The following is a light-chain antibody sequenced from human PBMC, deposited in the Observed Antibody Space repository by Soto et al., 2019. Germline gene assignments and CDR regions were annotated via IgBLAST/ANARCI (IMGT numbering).Light chain of an antibody. CDR2: EVS. CDR3: SSYTSSSTV. CDR1: SSDVGGYNY. V-gene: IGLV2-14*01. J-gene: IGLJ3*02. Sequence: QSALTQPASVSGSPGQSITISCTGTSSDVGGYNYDSWYQQHPGKARKLMIYEVSNRPSGVSNRFSGSKSGNTASLTISGLQAEDEAYYYCSSYTSSSTVFGGGTKVTVL.